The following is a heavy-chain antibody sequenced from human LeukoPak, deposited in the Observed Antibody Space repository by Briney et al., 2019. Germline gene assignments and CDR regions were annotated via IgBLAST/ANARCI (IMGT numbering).Heavy chain of an antibody. CDR1: GFFLSASY. Sequence: GGSLRLSCAASGFFLSASYMRWVRQAPGKGLEWVATIKPDGSEKYHVDSVSGRFTISRDNTNHSLFLQMNSLRAEDTAVYYCARTVYDLRGQWLVPGFDSWGQGTLVTVSS. J-gene: IGHJ4*02. CDR2: IKPDGSEK. V-gene: IGHV3-7*01. D-gene: IGHD6-19*01. CDR3: ARTVYDLRGQWLVPGFDS.